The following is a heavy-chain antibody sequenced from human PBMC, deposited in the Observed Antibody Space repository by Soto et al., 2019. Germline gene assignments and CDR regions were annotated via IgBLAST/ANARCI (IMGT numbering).Heavy chain of an antibody. V-gene: IGHV3-21*01. CDR1: GFNFSNYG. CDR3: ARSDCTSTSCYVVWFDP. Sequence: GGSLRLSCAASGFNFSNYGMNWVRQAPGKGLEWVSSISSSRSYISYADSVKGRFTISRDNAKNSVYLQMNSLRAEDTAVYYYARSDCTSTSCYVVWFDPWGQGTLVTVSS. J-gene: IGHJ5*02. CDR2: ISSSRSYI. D-gene: IGHD2-2*01.